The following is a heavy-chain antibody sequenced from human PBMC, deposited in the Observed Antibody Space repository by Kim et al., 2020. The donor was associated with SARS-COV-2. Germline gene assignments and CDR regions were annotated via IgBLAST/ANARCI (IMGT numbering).Heavy chain of an antibody. V-gene: IGHV3-33*01. D-gene: IGHD3-10*01. Sequence: YEDSVKGRFTISRDNSKNTLYLQMNSRRAEDTAVYYCARDFTQGTGDAFDIWRQGTMVTVSS. J-gene: IGHJ3*02. CDR3: ARDFTQGTGDAFDI.